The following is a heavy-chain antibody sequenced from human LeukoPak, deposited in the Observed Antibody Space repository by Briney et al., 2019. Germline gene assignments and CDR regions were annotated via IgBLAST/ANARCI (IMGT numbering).Heavy chain of an antibody. CDR3: AKSRTDMYLDAFDI. Sequence: GGSLRLSCAASGLTFSSYCMHWVRQAPGKGLNWVAVISYYGSNKYYPDSVKGRFTITRDNSKKTLYLQMNSLRAEDTAVYYCAKSRTDMYLDAFDIWGQGTMVTVSS. D-gene: IGHD1/OR15-1a*01. V-gene: IGHV3-30*18. J-gene: IGHJ3*02. CDR1: GLTFSSYC. CDR2: ISYYGSNK.